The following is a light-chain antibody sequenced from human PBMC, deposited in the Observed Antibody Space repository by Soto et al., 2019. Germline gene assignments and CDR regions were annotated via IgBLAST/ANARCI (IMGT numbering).Light chain of an antibody. CDR3: GSYTSSSTAEV. CDR2: DVS. CDR1: SSDVGGYNY. J-gene: IGLJ1*01. Sequence: QSALTQPASVSGSPGQSVTISCTGTSSDVGGYNYVSWYQQHPGKAPKLIIYDVSNRPSGVSNRFSGSKSGTTASLTISGLQAGDEADYYCGSYTSSSTAEVFGTGTKLTVL. V-gene: IGLV2-14*01.